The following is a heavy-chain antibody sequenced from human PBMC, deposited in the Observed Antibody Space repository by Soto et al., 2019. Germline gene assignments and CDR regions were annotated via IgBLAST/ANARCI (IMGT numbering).Heavy chain of an antibody. CDR1: GFTFTNYG. D-gene: IGHD5-18*01. J-gene: IGHJ4*02. CDR2: ISDTGGST. V-gene: IGHV3-23*01. CDR3: AAALSGYTPNYDY. Sequence: GGSLRLSCVASGFTFTNYGMNWVRQAPGKGLEWVSAISDTGGSTFYADSAEGRFTISRDNSKNTLYLQMDGLRSEDTAIYYCAAALSGYTPNYDYWGQGTPVTVSS.